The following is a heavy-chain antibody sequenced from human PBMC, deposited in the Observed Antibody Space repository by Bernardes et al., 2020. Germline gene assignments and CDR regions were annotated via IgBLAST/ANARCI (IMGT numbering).Heavy chain of an antibody. CDR2: INSDCSST. V-gene: IGHV3-74*01. D-gene: IGHD2-15*01. Sequence: GGSLRLSCAASGFTFSSYWMHWVRQAPGKGLVWVSRINSDCSSTSYADSVKGRFTISRDNAKNTLYLQMNSLRAEDTAVYYCARDFPSPNCSGGSCYSSRRVRVWFDPWGQGTLVTVSS. J-gene: IGHJ5*02. CDR1: GFTFSSYW. CDR3: ARDFPSPNCSGGSCYSSRRVRVWFDP.